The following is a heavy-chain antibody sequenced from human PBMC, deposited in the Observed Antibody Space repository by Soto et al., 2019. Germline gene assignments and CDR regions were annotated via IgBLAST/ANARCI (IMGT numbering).Heavy chain of an antibody. Sequence: QLQLQESGPGLVKPSETLSLTCTVSGGSISSSSYYWGWIRQPPGKGLEWIGSIYYSGSTYYNPSPNTRVPISVDTSKSRFSLKRSSVAAADTAVYYCARRGSSSWYGYWGQGTLVTVSS. D-gene: IGHD6-13*01. CDR2: IYYSGST. CDR1: GGSISSSSYY. J-gene: IGHJ4*02. V-gene: IGHV4-39*01. CDR3: ARRGSSSWYGY.